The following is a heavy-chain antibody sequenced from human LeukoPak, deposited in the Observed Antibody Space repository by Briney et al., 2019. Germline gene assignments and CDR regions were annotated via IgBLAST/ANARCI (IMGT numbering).Heavy chain of an antibody. V-gene: IGHV3-23*01. J-gene: IGHJ3*02. CDR2: ISGSGGST. CDR1: GFTFSSYA. D-gene: IGHD5-24*01. Sequence: GGSLRLSCAASGFTFSSYAMSWVRQAPGKGLEWVSAISGSGGSTYYADSVRGLFTISRDIFKNTLYLQMNSLRAEDTAVYHCVKSAGKDGYRDVFDIWGQGTVVTVS. CDR3: VKSAGKDGYRDVFDI.